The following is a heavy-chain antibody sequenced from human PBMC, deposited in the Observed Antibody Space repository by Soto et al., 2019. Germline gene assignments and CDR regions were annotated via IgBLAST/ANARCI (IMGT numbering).Heavy chain of an antibody. CDR3: ARDCSGGSCYSGYYYYGMDV. V-gene: IGHV1-46*01. D-gene: IGHD2-15*01. Sequence: GASVKVSCKASGYTFTSRYMHWVRQAPGQGLDWMRIINPSDGSTTYAQKFQGRVTITADKSTSTAYMELSSLRSEDTAVYYCARDCSGGSCYSGYYYYGMDVWGQGTTVTVSS. CDR2: INPSDGST. CDR1: GYTFTSRY. J-gene: IGHJ6*02.